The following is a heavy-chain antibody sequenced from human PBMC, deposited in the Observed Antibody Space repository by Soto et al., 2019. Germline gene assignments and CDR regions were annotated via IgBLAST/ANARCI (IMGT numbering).Heavy chain of an antibody. Sequence: SVKVSCKASVGIFSSYAISWVRQAPGQGLEWMGGIIPIFGTANYAQKFQGRVTITADKSTSTAYMELSSLRSEDTAVYYCAWLYYDFWSGSPRDAFDIWGQGTMVTVSS. CDR2: IIPIFGTA. CDR3: AWLYYDFWSGSPRDAFDI. J-gene: IGHJ3*02. CDR1: VGIFSSYA. V-gene: IGHV1-69*06. D-gene: IGHD3-3*01.